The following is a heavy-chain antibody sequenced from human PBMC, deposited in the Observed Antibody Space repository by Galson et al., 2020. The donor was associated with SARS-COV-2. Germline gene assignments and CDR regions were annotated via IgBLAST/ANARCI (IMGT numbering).Heavy chain of an antibody. Sequence: SETLSLTCTVSGTPLRRGTYPWAWIRQTPGKGLEWIASLYHNGNTYYNPSLRSPVIKYLDASATEVSRIPLSVTAAGTAIYYCARRAQYDSTITWGRGTLVFVSS. V-gene: IGHV4-39*01. CDR1: GTPLRRGTYP. CDR2: LYHNGNT. J-gene: IGHJ4*02. D-gene: IGHD3-16*01. CDR3: ARRAQYDSTIT.